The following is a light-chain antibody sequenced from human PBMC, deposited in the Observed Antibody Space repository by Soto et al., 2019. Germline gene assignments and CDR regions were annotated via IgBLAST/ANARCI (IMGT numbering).Light chain of an antibody. CDR1: QSISSY. V-gene: IGKV1-5*01. CDR2: DAS. CDR3: QQYKTYPWT. J-gene: IGKJ1*01. Sequence: DIQMTQSPSSLSASVADRFASTFRASQSISSYLNWYQQKPGKAPKLLIYDASNLQSGVPSRFSGSESGTEFTLTISSLQPDDFATYYCQQYKTYPWTFGLGTKVDIK.